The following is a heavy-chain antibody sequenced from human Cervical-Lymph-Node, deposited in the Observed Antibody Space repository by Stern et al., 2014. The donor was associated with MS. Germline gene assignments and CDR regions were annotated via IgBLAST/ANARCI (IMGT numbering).Heavy chain of an antibody. V-gene: IGHV1-18*01. D-gene: IGHD3-16*01. Sequence: QVQLVESGAEVKKPGASVNVSCKASGYTFSSFAITWVRQAPGQGLEWMGTIPVYNGNTNYAQRGQARVTMTTDTSTNTAYMDVRNLRSADPAVNSWARGWGHPRHWGQGTLVTVSS. CDR2: IPVYNGNT. J-gene: IGHJ4*02. CDR1: GYTFSSFA. CDR3: ARGWGHPRH.